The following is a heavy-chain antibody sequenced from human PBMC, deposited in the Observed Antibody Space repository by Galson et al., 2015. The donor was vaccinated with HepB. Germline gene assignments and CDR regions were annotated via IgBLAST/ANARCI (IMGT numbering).Heavy chain of an antibody. V-gene: IGHV5-51*01. J-gene: IGHJ6*02. CDR1: GYSFSNYW. Sequence: SGAEVKKPGESLKISCKGSGYSFSNYWTGWVRQMPGEGLEWMGSVSPGASDTRYSPSFQGQVTISADKSINTAYLQWSSLEASDTAMYYCARRQIYGSGFYGMDVWGQGTTVTVSS. CDR3: ARRQIYGSGFYGMDV. CDR2: VSPGASDT. D-gene: IGHD3-22*01.